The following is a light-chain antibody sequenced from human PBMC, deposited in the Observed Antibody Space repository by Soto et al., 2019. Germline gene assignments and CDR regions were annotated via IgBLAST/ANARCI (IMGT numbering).Light chain of an antibody. J-gene: IGKJ4*01. CDR3: QQYYSTPQGLT. V-gene: IGKV4-1*01. Sequence: DIVMTQSPDSLAVSLGERATINCKSSQSVLYSSNNKNYLAWYQQKPGQPPKLLIYWASTRESGVPDRFSGSGSGTDFTLTISILQAEDVAVYYCQQYYSTPQGLTFGGGTKVEIK. CDR1: QSVLYSSNNKNY. CDR2: WAS.